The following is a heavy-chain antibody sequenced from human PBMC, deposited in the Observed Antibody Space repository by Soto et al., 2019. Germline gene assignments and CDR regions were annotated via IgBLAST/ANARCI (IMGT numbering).Heavy chain of an antibody. CDR2: IKQDGSEK. CDR3: ARGYGSGSYEGPYYYYYYMDV. D-gene: IGHD3-10*01. J-gene: IGHJ6*03. Sequence: GGSLRLSCAASGFTFSSYWMSWVRQAPGKGLEWVANIKQDGSEKYYVDSVKGRFTISRDNAKNSLYLQMNSLRAEDTAVYYCARGYGSGSYEGPYYYYYYMDVWGKGTTVTVSS. CDR1: GFTFSSYW. V-gene: IGHV3-7*04.